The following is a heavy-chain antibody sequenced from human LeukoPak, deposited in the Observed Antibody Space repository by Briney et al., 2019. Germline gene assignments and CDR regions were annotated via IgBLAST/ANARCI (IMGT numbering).Heavy chain of an antibody. Sequence: GRSLRLSCAASGFTFSSYGMHWVRQAPGKGLEWVAVIWYDGSNKYYADSVKGRFTISRDNSKNTLYLQMNSLRAEDTAVYYCAKDPRITMIDRGYFDYWGQGTLVTVSS. CDR3: AKDPRITMIDRGYFDY. D-gene: IGHD3-22*01. J-gene: IGHJ4*02. V-gene: IGHV3-33*06. CDR1: GFTFSSYG. CDR2: IWYDGSNK.